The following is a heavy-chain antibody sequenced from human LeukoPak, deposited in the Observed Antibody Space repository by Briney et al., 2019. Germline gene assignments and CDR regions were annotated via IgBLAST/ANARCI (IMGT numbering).Heavy chain of an antibody. D-gene: IGHD2/OR15-2a*01. CDR1: GFTLSSYW. Sequence: WGSPRTSCAAPGFTLSSYWMHGLRQEPPKGLVWGSRISTDGSSRSYADSVKGRFTISRDNGKNTLYLQMNSLRAEDTAVYYCASYLTSIPSGMDVWGQGATVTVSS. V-gene: IGHV3-74*01. J-gene: IGHJ6*02. CDR3: ASYLTSIPSGMDV. CDR2: ISTDGSSR.